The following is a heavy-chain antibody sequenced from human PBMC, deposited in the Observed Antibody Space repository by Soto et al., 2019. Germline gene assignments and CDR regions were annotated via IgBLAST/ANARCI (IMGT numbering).Heavy chain of an antibody. J-gene: IGHJ3*02. D-gene: IGHD6-13*01. Sequence: SETLSLTCTVSGGSISSYYWSWIRQPAGKGLEWIGRIYTSGSTNYNPSLKSRVTMSVDTSKNQFSLKLSSVTAADTAVYYCASIAHKRSWEAPDDAFDIWGQGTMVTVSS. CDR1: GGSISSYY. CDR2: IYTSGST. V-gene: IGHV4-4*07. CDR3: ASIAHKRSWEAPDDAFDI.